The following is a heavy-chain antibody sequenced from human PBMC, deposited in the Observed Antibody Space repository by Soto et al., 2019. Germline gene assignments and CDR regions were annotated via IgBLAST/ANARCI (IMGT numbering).Heavy chain of an antibody. V-gene: IGHV3-21*06. J-gene: IGHJ6*02. CDR1: GFTFSSYS. D-gene: IGHD3-10*01. CDR3: ARSSGGSGKLWNYYGMDV. Sequence: LRLSCAASGFTFSSYSMNWVRQAPGKGLEWVSSISSGSSYIYYADSVKGRFTISRDNAKNSLYLQMNSLRAEDTAVYYCARSSGGSGKLWNYYGMDVWGQGTTVTVSS. CDR2: ISSGSSYI.